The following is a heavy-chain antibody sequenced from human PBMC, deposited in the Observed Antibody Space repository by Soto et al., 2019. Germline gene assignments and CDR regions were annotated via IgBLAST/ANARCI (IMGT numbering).Heavy chain of an antibody. J-gene: IGHJ6*02. CDR2: ISGSGGST. CDR3: AKNPGIAAAGDYYYYGMDV. CDR1: GFTFSSYA. D-gene: IGHD6-13*01. V-gene: IGHV3-23*01. Sequence: GGSLRLSCAASGFTFSSYAMSWVRQAPGKGLEWVSAISGSGGSTYYADSVKGRFTISRDNSKNTLYLQMNSLRAEDTAVYYCAKNPGIAAAGDYYYYGMDVWGQGTTVTVSS.